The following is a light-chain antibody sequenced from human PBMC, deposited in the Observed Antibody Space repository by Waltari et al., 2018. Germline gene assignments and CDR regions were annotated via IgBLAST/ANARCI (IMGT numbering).Light chain of an antibody. J-gene: IGLJ2*01. CDR3: QSADSSGKV. V-gene: IGLV3-25*03. Sequence: SYELTQPPSVSVSPGQTARITCSGDALPKQYACWYQQKPGQAPVVVIYKDTERPSGNPERFSGSSSGTTDTLTISGVQAEDEADYYCQSADSSGKVFGGGTKLTVL. CDR2: KDT. CDR1: ALPKQY.